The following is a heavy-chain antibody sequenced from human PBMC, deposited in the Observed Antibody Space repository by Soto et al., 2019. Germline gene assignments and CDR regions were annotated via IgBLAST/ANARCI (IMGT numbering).Heavy chain of an antibody. V-gene: IGHV1-69*02. CDR2: IIPILGIA. CDR1: GGTFSSYT. J-gene: IGHJ3*02. CDR3: ASSYYDILTGQYDAFDI. D-gene: IGHD3-9*01. Sequence: ASVKVSCKASGGTFSSYTISWVRQAPGQGLEWMGRIIPILGIANYAQKFQGRVTITADKSTSTAYMELSSLRSEDTAVYYCASSYYDILTGQYDAFDIWGQGTMVTVSS.